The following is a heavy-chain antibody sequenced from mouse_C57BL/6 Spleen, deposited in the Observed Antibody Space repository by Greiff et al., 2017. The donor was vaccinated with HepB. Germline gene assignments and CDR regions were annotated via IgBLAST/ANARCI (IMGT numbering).Heavy chain of an antibody. J-gene: IGHJ4*01. CDR3: AREGTYYGSTYYYAMDY. CDR1: GFSLTSYG. Sequence: VKLMESGPGLVAPSQSLSITCTVSGFSLTSYGVHWVRQPPGKGLEWLVVIWSDGSTTYNSALKSRLSISKDNSKSQVFLKMNSLQTDDTAMYYCAREGTYYGSTYYYAMDYWGQGTSVTVSS. CDR2: IWSDGST. D-gene: IGHD1-1*01. V-gene: IGHV2-6*03.